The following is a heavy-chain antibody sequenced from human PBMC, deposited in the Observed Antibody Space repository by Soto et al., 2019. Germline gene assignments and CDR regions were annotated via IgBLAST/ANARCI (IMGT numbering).Heavy chain of an antibody. V-gene: IGHV1-3*01. CDR3: ARAQGGYSGSYRFDY. CDR2: INAGNGNT. J-gene: IGHJ4*02. CDR1: GYTFTSYA. D-gene: IGHD1-26*01. Sequence: ASVNVSCKASGYTFTSYAMHWVRQAPGQRLEWMGWINAGNGNTKYSQKFQGRVTITRDTSASTAYMELSSLRSEDTAVYYCARAQGGYSGSYRFDYWGQGTLVTVSS.